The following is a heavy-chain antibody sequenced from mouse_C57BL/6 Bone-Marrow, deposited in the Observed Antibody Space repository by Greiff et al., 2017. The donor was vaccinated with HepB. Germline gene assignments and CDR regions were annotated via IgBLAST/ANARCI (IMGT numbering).Heavy chain of an antibody. D-gene: IGHD2-9*01. Sequence: ESGPGLVKPSQSLSLTCSVTGYSITSGYYWNWIRQFPGNKLEWMGYISYDGSNNYNPSLKNRISITRDTSKNQFFLKLNSVTTEDTATYYCARPYYGYGGFAYWGQGTLVTVSA. CDR1: GYSITSGYY. CDR3: ARPYYGYGGFAY. J-gene: IGHJ3*01. V-gene: IGHV3-6*01. CDR2: ISYDGSN.